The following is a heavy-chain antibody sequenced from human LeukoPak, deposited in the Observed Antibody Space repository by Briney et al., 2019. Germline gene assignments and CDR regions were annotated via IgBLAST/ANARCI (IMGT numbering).Heavy chain of an antibody. CDR3: ATTLWDPGAFDI. CDR1: GFTFDDYA. J-gene: IGHJ3*02. D-gene: IGHD1-26*01. CDR2: ISWNSGSI. Sequence: QTGGSLRLSCAASGFTFDDYAMHWVRQAPGKGLEWVSGISWNSGSIGYADSAKGRFTISRDNAKNSLYLQMNSLRAEDMALYYCATTLWDPGAFDIWGQGTVVTVSS. V-gene: IGHV3-9*03.